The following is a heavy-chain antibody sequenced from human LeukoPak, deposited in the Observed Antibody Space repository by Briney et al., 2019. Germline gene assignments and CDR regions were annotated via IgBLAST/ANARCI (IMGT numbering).Heavy chain of an antibody. CDR3: ASWDGGTRNY. Sequence: PSETLSLTCAVSGGSISSGGYSWSWIRQPPGKGLEWIGCIYHSGSTYYNPSLKSRVTISVDRSKNQFSLKLSSVTAADTAVYYCASWDGGTRNYWGQGTLVTVSS. CDR1: GGSISSGGYS. D-gene: IGHD3-16*01. J-gene: IGHJ4*02. CDR2: IYHSGST. V-gene: IGHV4-30-2*01.